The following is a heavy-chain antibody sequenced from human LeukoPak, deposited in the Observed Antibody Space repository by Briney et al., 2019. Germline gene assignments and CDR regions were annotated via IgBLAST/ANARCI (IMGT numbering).Heavy chain of an antibody. J-gene: IGHJ4*02. CDR3: ARSFDGYNYFYY. CDR2: ISSGSSYI. Sequence: PGGSLRLSCAASGFTFSSSAMSWVRQAPGKGLDWVSSISSGSSYIYYADSVKGRFTISRDNAKNSLYLQMNSLRAEDTAVYYCARSFDGYNYFYYWGQGTLVTVSS. CDR1: GFTFSSSA. D-gene: IGHD5-24*01. V-gene: IGHV3-21*01.